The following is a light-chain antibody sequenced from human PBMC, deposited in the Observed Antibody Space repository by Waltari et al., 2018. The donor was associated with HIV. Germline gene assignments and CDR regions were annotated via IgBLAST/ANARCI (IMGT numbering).Light chain of an antibody. CDR2: EGY. J-gene: IGLJ3*02. CDR1: ILTHKN. Sequence: SYALTQAPSVPVPPGQTARITCPGPILTHKNPFWYQQKAGQAPVAVIYEGYKRPSGIPERFSGSRSGTTATLTSTGAQVDDEGDYYCYSTDSSGRGVFGGGTKLTVV. V-gene: IGLV3-10*01. CDR3: YSTDSSGRGV.